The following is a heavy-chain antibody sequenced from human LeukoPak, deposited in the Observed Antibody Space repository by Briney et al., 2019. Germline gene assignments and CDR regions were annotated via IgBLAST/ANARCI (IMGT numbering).Heavy chain of an antibody. CDR3: ARGISRYCSSTSCYRWFDP. Sequence: SETLSLTCAVYGGSFSGYYWSWIRQPTGKGLEWIGGINHSGSTNYNPSLKSRVTISVDTSKNQFSLKLSSVTAADTAVYYCARGISRYCSSTSCYRWFDPWGQGTLVTVSS. CDR1: GGSFSGYY. D-gene: IGHD2-2*01. CDR2: INHSGST. V-gene: IGHV4-34*01. J-gene: IGHJ5*02.